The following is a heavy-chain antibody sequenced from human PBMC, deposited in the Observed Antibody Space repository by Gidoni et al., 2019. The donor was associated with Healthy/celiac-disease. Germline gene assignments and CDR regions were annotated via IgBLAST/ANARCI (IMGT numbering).Heavy chain of an antibody. Sequence: QVQLVQSGAEVKKHGSSVKVSCKASGGTFSSYATSWVRQAPGQGLEWMGGIIPIFGTANYAQKFQGRVTITADKSTSTAYMELSSLRSEDTAVYYCARANYDILTGYPRYYYYYGMDVWGQGTTVTVSS. D-gene: IGHD3-9*01. CDR1: GGTFSSYA. CDR2: IIPIFGTA. CDR3: ARANYDILTGYPRYYYYYGMDV. J-gene: IGHJ6*02. V-gene: IGHV1-69*06.